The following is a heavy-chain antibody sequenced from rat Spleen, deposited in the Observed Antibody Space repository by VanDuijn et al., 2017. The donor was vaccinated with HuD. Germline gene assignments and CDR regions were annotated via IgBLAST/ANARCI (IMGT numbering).Heavy chain of an antibody. CDR1: GFTFSGNW. V-gene: IGHV5-29*01. CDR3: VRQGYLRDWYFDF. Sequence: EVQLVESGGGLIQPGSPLKLSCVASGFTFSGNWLNWIRQAPTKGLDWVATISYDGSTTYYRDSVKGRFTISRDDGKSTLYLEMDSLRSKDMATYYCVRQGYLRDWYFDFWGPGTMVTVSS. D-gene: IGHD2-5*01. J-gene: IGHJ1*01. CDR2: ISYDGSTT.